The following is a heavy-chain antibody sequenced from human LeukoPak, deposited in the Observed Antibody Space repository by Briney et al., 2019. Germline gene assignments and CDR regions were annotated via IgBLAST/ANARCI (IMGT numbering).Heavy chain of an antibody. Sequence: GRSLRLSCTASGFSINSYDMHWVRQAPGKGLEWVAVIWYDGSNENYADSVKGRFTISRDNSKNTLYLQMNSLRAEDTAVYYCAKDYYDSSGYHGSAGYFDYWGQGALVTVSS. D-gene: IGHD3-22*01. V-gene: IGHV3-33*06. CDR1: GFSINSYD. J-gene: IGHJ4*02. CDR2: IWYDGSNE. CDR3: AKDYYDSSGYHGSAGYFDY.